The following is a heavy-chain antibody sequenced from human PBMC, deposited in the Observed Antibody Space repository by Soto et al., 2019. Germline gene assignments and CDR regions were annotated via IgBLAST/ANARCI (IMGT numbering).Heavy chain of an antibody. J-gene: IGHJ4*02. CDR2: ISDNSGDT. CDR3: ARDVRDSCGVPSCIYFDF. CDR1: GYTFSSYG. V-gene: IGHV1-18*01. D-gene: IGHD5-18*01. Sequence: QVQLVQSGAEVKERGASVRVSCKASGYTFSSYGFSWVRQAPGQGLEWVAWISDNSGDTNDAQKFQGRVTLTTDTSTSTAYMDLRSVTSDDTDSDYGARDVRDSCGVPSCIYFDFWGQGSLVTVSS.